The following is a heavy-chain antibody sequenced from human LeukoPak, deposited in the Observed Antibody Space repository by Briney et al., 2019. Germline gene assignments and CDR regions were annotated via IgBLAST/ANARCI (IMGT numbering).Heavy chain of an antibody. CDR3: AKDIGPLVQFMDY. CDR1: GFTFDDYA. Sequence: GESLRLSCAASGFTFDDYAMHWVRQAPGKGLEWVSGISWSSGSIGYADPVKGRFTISRDNAKNSLYLQMNRLRAEDTALYDCAKDIGPLVQFMDYWGQGTLVTVSS. J-gene: IGHJ4*02. V-gene: IGHV3-9*01. CDR2: ISWSSGSI. D-gene: IGHD6-13*01.